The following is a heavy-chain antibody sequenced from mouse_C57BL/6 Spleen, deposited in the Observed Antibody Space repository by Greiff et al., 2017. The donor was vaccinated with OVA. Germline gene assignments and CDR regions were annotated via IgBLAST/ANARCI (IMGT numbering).Heavy chain of an antibody. Sequence: VQLQQSGPELVKPGASVKISCKASGYTFTDYYMNWVKQSHGKSLEWIGDINPNNGGTSYNQKFKGKATLTVDKSSSTAYMELRSLTSEDSAVYYCARDMGYDQLYVDYWGQGTTLTVSS. D-gene: IGHD2-2*01. CDR2: INPNNGGT. CDR1: GYTFTDYY. V-gene: IGHV1-26*01. CDR3: ARDMGYDQLYVDY. J-gene: IGHJ2*01.